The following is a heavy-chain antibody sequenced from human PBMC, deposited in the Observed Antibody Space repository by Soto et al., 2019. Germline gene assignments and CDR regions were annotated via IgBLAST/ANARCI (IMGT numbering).Heavy chain of an antibody. Sequence: GGSLRLSCATSGVSFSGYWIHWVRQAPGKGLVWVSHINGDGSSTNYADSVKGRFTISRDYAKNTLYLQMNSLRVEDTAVYYCARGGAYIYGPQYDWGQGTLVTV. CDR3: ARGGAYIYGPQYD. CDR2: INGDGSST. CDR1: GVSFSGYW. V-gene: IGHV3-74*01. D-gene: IGHD5-18*01. J-gene: IGHJ4*02.